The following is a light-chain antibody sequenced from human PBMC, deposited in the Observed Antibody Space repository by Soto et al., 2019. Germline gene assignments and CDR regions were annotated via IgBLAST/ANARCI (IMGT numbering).Light chain of an antibody. CDR3: QQYSGYPWT. Sequence: DIQMTQSPSTLSPSAGDRVTITCRASQSISNWLAWYQQKPGKAPKLLIYEASILESGVPPRFSCSGSGTEFTLTISSLQPDDIAAYYCQQYSGYPWTFGQGTKVEIK. CDR2: EAS. V-gene: IGKV1-5*01. CDR1: QSISNW. J-gene: IGKJ1*01.